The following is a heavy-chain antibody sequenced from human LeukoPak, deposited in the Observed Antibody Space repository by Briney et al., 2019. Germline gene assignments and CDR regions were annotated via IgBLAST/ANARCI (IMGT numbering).Heavy chain of an antibody. D-gene: IGHD6-19*01. V-gene: IGHV3-33*06. Sequence: PGGSLRLSCAASGFTFSSYGMHWVRQAPGKGLEWVAVIWYDGSNKYYADSVKGRFTISRDNSKNTLYLQMNSLRAEDTAVYYCAKDRPSPGYSSGWYDYFDYWGQGTLVTVSS. J-gene: IGHJ4*02. CDR1: GFTFSSYG. CDR3: AKDRPSPGYSSGWYDYFDY. CDR2: IWYDGSNK.